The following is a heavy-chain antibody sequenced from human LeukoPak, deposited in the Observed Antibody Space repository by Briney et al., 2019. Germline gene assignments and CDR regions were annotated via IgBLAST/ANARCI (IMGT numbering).Heavy chain of an antibody. CDR3: ARGSQIGMVRGAYDY. CDR1: GGSFSSYY. V-gene: IGHV4-34*01. CDR2: INHSGST. Sequence: PSETLSLTCAVYGGSFSSYYWSWIRQPPGKGLEWIGEINHSGSTNYNPSLKSRVTISVDTSKNQFSLKLSSVTAADTAVYYCARGSQIGMVRGAYDYWGQGTLVTVSS. J-gene: IGHJ4*02. D-gene: IGHD3-10*01.